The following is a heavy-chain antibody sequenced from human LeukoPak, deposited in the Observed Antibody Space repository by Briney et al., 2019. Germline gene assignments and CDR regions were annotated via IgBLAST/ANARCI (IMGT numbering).Heavy chain of an antibody. V-gene: IGHV3-64*04. CDR3: ARGSGTRVAPYYFDH. J-gene: IGHJ4*02. Sequence: PGGSLRLSCSASGFTFSSHAMHWVRQAPGKGLEYVSAISSNGGSTYYADSVKGRFTISRDNSKNTLYLQVNSLRTEDTAMYYCARGSGTRVAPYYFDHWGQGTLVTVSS. CDR2: ISSNGGST. D-gene: IGHD1-1*01. CDR1: GFTFSSHA.